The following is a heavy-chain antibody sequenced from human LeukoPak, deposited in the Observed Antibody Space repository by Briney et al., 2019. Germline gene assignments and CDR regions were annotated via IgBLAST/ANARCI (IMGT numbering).Heavy chain of an antibody. Sequence: GASVKVSCKASGGTFSSYAISWVRQAPGQGLGWMGGIIPIFGTANYAQKFQGRVTITADESTSTAYMELSSLRSEDTAVYYCARDGPRSSSPSSPNDYWGQGTLVTVSS. V-gene: IGHV1-69*13. CDR1: GGTFSSYA. CDR2: IIPIFGTA. D-gene: IGHD6-13*01. J-gene: IGHJ4*02. CDR3: ARDGPRSSSPSSPNDY.